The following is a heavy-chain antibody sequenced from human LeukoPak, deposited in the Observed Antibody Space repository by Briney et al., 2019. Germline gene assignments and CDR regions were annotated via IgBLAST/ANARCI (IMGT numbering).Heavy chain of an antibody. CDR2: IKSDGITI. Sequence: GGSLRLSCAASGFTFSNYMMHWVRQAPGKGLVWVSRIKSDGITITYADSVKGRFTISRDNSKNTLYLQMNSLRAEDTAIYFCAYLDSSGYYYGRLRYWGQGTPVTVSS. CDR3: AYLDSSGYYYGRLRY. J-gene: IGHJ4*02. V-gene: IGHV3-74*01. CDR1: GFTFSNYM. D-gene: IGHD3-22*01.